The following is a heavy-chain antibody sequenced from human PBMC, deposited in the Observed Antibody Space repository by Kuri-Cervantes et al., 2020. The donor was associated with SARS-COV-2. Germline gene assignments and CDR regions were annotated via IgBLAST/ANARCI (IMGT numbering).Heavy chain of an antibody. CDR1: GFTFSSYG. J-gene: IGHJ4*02. CDR2: IWYDGSNK. CDR3: ATDRVGVHDF. V-gene: IGHV3-33*08. D-gene: IGHD2-21*01. Sequence: GESLKISCAASGFTFSSYGMHWVRQAPGKGLEWVAVIWYDGSNKYYADSVKGRFTISRDNSKNTLYLQMKSLRDEDTAIYYCATDRVGVHDFWGQGTLVTVSS.